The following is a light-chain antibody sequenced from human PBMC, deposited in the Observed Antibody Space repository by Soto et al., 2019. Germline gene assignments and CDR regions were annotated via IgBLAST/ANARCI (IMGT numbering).Light chain of an antibody. J-gene: IGKJ4*01. CDR1: QSVSSY. Sequence: EIVLTQSPATLSLSPVERATLSCRASQSVSSYLAWYQQKPGQAPRLLIYDASNRATGIPARLSGSGSGTDFTLTISSLEPEDFAVYYCQQRSNWPLLTFGGGTKVDIK. CDR3: QQRSNWPLLT. CDR2: DAS. V-gene: IGKV3-11*01.